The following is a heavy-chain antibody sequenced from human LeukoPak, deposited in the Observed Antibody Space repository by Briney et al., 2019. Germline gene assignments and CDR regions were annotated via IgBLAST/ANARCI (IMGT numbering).Heavy chain of an antibody. J-gene: IGHJ4*02. V-gene: IGHV3-23*01. CDR2: TSSSDAGT. CDR1: GFTLSTYA. Sequence: GGSLRLSCAASGFTLSTYAMSWVRQTPGKGLGWVAATSSSDAGTYHADSVRGRFTIPRDNSKNTLYLQMNSLRAEDAAVYFCAKAPVTSCRGAYCYPFDSWGQGTLVTVSS. D-gene: IGHD2-21*01. CDR3: AKAPVTSCRGAYCYPFDS.